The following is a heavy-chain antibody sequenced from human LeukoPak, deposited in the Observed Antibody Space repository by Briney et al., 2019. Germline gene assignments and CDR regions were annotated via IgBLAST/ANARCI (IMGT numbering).Heavy chain of an antibody. CDR1: GGTFSSYT. J-gene: IGHJ4*02. CDR3: ARSLDYYDSIGSQGQIDY. Sequence: GASVKVSCKASGGTFSSYTISWVRQAPGPGLEWMGRIIPFLGIANYAQKFQGRVTIAADKSTSKAYMELSSLRSEDTAVYYCARSLDYYDSIGSQGQIDYWGQGTLVTVSS. V-gene: IGHV1-69*02. D-gene: IGHD3-22*01. CDR2: IIPFLGIA.